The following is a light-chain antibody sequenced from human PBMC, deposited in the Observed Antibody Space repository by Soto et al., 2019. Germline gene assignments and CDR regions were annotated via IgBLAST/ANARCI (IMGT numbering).Light chain of an antibody. V-gene: IGLV2-14*01. J-gene: IGLJ3*02. Sequence: QSALTQPASVSGSPGQSITISCTGTSSDVGGYNYVSWYQQHPGKAPKLMIYGVTNRPSGVSNRFSGSKSGNTASLTISGLQAEDEGDYYCSSYAGRNIWVFGGGTKLTVL. CDR3: SSYAGRNIWV. CDR2: GVT. CDR1: SSDVGGYNY.